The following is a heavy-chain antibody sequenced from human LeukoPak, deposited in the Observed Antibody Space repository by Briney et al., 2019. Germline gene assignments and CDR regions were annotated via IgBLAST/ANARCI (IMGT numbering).Heavy chain of an antibody. CDR1: GFTFSSYA. D-gene: IGHD2-2*02. Sequence: GGSLRLSCAASGFTFSSYAMRWVRQAPGKGLEWVAVIWYDGSNKYYEDSVKGRFTISRDTSTNTLYLQMNSLRVDDTAVYYCARDNYCSSTDCYNFDYWGQGTLVTVSS. CDR2: IWYDGSNK. CDR3: ARDNYCSSTDCYNFDY. V-gene: IGHV3-33*08. J-gene: IGHJ4*02.